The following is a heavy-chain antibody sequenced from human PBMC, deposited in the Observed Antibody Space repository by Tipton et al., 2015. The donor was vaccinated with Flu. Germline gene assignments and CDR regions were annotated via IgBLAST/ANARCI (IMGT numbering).Heavy chain of an antibody. CDR1: GFTFSSYE. D-gene: IGHD2-21*01. J-gene: IGHJ4*02. Sequence: SLRLSCTASGFTFSSYEMNWVRQAPGKGLEWVSYIRDSGSSIYYADSVKGRFTISRDNARNSVFLQMNSLRAEDTALYYCAVFKNPGHWGQGTLVTVSS. CDR2: IRDSGSSI. CDR3: AVFKNPGH. V-gene: IGHV3-48*03.